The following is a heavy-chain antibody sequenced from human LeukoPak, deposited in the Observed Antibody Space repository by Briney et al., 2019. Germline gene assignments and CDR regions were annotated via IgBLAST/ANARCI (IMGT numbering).Heavy chain of an antibody. CDR3: ARVAEYQLLRHLDY. CDR2: INVYNGKT. D-gene: IGHD2-2*01. J-gene: IGHJ4*02. CDR1: GYTFNNYG. Sequence: ASVTVSCTPSGYTFNNYGISWVRQAPGQGREWMGWINVYNGKTKYAQKLQGRVTMTTDTSTSTAYMELRSLRSDDTAVYYCARVAEYQLLRHLDYWGQGTLVTVSS. V-gene: IGHV1-18*01.